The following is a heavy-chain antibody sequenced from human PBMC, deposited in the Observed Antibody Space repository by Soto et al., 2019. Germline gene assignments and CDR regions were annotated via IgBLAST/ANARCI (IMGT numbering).Heavy chain of an antibody. D-gene: IGHD6-13*01. J-gene: IGHJ4*02. CDR1: GFTFSSYE. CDR3: ARGLGIAAAGGDY. CDR2: ISSSGSTI. V-gene: IGHV3-48*03. Sequence: EVQLVESGGGLVQPGGSLRLSCAAAGFTFSSYEMNWVRQAPGTGLEWVSYISSSGSTIYYADSVKGRFTISRDNAKNSMYLQMNSLRAEDTAVYYCARGLGIAAAGGDYWGQGTLVTVSS.